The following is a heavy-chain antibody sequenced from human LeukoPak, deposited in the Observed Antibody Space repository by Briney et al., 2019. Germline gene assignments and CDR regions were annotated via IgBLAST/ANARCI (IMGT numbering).Heavy chain of an antibody. J-gene: IGHJ4*02. CDR1: GASITSGGYY. Sequence: SETLSLTCTVSGASITSGGYYWTWIRQHPGKGLEWIAYINYSGSTYYNPSLKSRVTTSVDTSKNQFSLKVSSVTAADTAVYYCARKRTGDQGYYFDYWGQGTLVTVSS. CDR3: ARKRTGDQGYYFDY. CDR2: INYSGST. V-gene: IGHV4-31*03. D-gene: IGHD1-1*01.